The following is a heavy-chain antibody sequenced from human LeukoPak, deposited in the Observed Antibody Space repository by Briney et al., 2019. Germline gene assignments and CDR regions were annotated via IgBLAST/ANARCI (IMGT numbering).Heavy chain of an antibody. V-gene: IGHV5-51*01. CDR3: ARSYYYGSGSYYIGGY. D-gene: IGHD3-10*01. CDR2: IYPGDSDT. J-gene: IGHJ4*02. Sequence: GESLKISCKGSGYGFTSYWIGWVRQMPGKGLEWMGIIYPGDSDTRYSPSFQGQVTISADKSISTAYLQWSSLKASDTAMYYCARSYYYGSGSYYIGGYWGQGTLVTVSS. CDR1: GYGFTSYW.